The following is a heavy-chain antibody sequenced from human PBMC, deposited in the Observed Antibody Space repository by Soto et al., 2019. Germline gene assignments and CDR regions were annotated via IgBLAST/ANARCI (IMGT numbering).Heavy chain of an antibody. Sequence: QIQLLQSGAEVKKPGASVKVTCKASGYTFRNFGISWVRQAPGQGLEWMGWISAYNANANYAQKFQGRLTMTADTYTSTAYVELRSLRSDDTAVYYCARENSYFDYWGQGTLVTVSS. CDR3: ARENSYFDY. CDR1: GYTFRNFG. CDR2: ISAYNANA. V-gene: IGHV1-18*01. J-gene: IGHJ4*02.